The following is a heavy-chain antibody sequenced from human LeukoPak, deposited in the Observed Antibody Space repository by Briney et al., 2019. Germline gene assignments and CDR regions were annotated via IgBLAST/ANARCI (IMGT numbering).Heavy chain of an antibody. CDR2: IYWNDDK. CDR3: AHSIGIVVVPSWFDP. Sequence: SGPTLVKPTQTLTLTCTFSGFSLSTSGVGVGWIRQPPGKALEWLALIYWNDDKRYSPPLKNRLTITKDTSKNQVVLTMTNMDPVDTATYYCAHSIGIVVVPSWFDPWGQGTLVTVSS. CDR1: GFSLSTSGVG. V-gene: IGHV2-5*01. J-gene: IGHJ5*02. D-gene: IGHD2-2*01.